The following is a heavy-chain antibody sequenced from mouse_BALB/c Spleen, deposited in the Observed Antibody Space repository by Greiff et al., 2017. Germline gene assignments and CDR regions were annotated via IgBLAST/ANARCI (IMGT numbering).Heavy chain of an antibody. D-gene: IGHD1-1*01. CDR3: NPYYYGSSYKID. Sequence: VQLKESGAELVRSGASVKLSCTASGFNIKDYYMHWVKQRPEQGLEWIGWIDPENGDTEYAPKFQGKATMTADTSSNTAYLQLSSLTSEDTAVYYCNPYYYGSSYKIDWGQGTLGTVSA. V-gene: IGHV14-4*02. J-gene: IGHJ3*01. CDR2: IDPENGDT. CDR1: GFNIKDYY.